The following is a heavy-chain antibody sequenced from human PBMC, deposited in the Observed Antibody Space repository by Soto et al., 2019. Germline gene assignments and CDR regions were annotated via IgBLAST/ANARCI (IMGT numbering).Heavy chain of an antibody. J-gene: IGHJ4*02. CDR1: GFTFDDYA. CDR2: IDWNSGRI. Sequence: VQLVESGGGLVQPGRSLRLSCAASGFTFDDYAMHWVRQAPGKGLEWVSGIDWNSGRINYVDSVKGRFTISRDSANNSLYLQMNSVRTEDTALYYCAKGGNYDFWSGPGDYWGQGTLVTVSS. D-gene: IGHD3-3*01. CDR3: AKGGNYDFWSGPGDY. V-gene: IGHV3-9*01.